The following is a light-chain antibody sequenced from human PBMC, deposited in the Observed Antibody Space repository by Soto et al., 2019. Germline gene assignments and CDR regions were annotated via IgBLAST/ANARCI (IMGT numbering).Light chain of an antibody. J-gene: IGKJ3*01. CDR1: QNIGSN. CDR3: QHYNEWPPAVT. Sequence: EIVMTQSPGTLSVSPGERATLSCRASQNIGSNLAWYQQKPGQAPRLLFYGPSTRATGIPARFSGGGSGTEFTLTISRLQSEEFGVYSCQHYNEWPPAVTFGPGTKVDL. CDR2: GPS. V-gene: IGKV3-15*01.